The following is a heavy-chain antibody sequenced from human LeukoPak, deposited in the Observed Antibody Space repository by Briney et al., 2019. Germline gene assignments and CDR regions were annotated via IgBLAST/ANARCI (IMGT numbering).Heavy chain of an antibody. J-gene: IGHJ4*02. D-gene: IGHD3-22*01. Sequence: ASVNVSCKASGYTFTGYYMHWVRQAPGQGLEWMGWINSNSGGTNYAQKLQGRVTMTTDTSTSTAYMELRSLRSDDTAVYYCARDDYYDSSGYYKFWGQGTLVTVSS. CDR3: ARDDYYDSSGYYKF. CDR2: INSNSGGT. CDR1: GYTFTGYY. V-gene: IGHV1-2*02.